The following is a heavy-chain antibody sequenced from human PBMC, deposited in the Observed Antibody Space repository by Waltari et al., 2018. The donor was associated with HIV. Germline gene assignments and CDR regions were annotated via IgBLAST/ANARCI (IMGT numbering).Heavy chain of an antibody. CDR3: ARLPYSGSYYFDY. CDR1: GGSISSGSYH. CDR2: IYTSGST. V-gene: IGHV4-61*02. Sequence: QVQLQESGPGLVKPSQTLSLTCTVSGGSISSGSYHWRWIRQPAGKGLEWIGRIYTSGSTNYNPSLKSRVTISVDTSKNQFSLKLSSVTAADTAVYYCARLPYSGSYYFDYWGQGTLVTVSS. D-gene: IGHD1-26*01. J-gene: IGHJ4*02.